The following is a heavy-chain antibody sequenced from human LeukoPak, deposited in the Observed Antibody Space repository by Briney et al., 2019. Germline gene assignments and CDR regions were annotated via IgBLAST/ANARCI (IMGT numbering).Heavy chain of an antibody. Sequence: GGSLRLSCAASAFTLSNYWMTWVRPAPGKGLVWVANIKKDGSEKNHVDSVKGRFTISRATAKNSLNLQMNSLRAEATTTYYGARGGGYLGQGTLVTVLS. CDR3: ARGGGY. J-gene: IGHJ4*02. CDR2: IKKDGSEK. V-gene: IGHV3-7*01. CDR1: AFTLSNYW.